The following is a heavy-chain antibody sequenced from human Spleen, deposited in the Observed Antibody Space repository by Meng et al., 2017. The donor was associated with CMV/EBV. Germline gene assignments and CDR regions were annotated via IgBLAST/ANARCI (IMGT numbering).Heavy chain of an antibody. Sequence: ISSSAYYWGCIRQPPGKGLEWIGSIYYSGSTYYNPSLKSRVTISGDTSKNQFSLRLTSVTAADTAVYYCARGSARITIFGVVFNWFDPWGQGTLVTVSS. CDR2: IYYSGST. J-gene: IGHJ5*02. CDR1: ISSSAYY. D-gene: IGHD3-3*01. V-gene: IGHV4-39*07. CDR3: ARGSARITIFGVVFNWFDP.